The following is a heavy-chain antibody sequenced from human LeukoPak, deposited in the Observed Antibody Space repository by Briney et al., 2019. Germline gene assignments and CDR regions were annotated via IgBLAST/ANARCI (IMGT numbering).Heavy chain of an antibody. D-gene: IGHD5-12*01. Sequence: PGGSLILSCAASGFTFSSYSMNWVRQAPGKGLEWVSSISSSSYTFYADSVRGRFTISRDNAKNSLYLQMNSLRAEDTAVYYCARGTTGGYSPSHWGQGTLVTVSS. CDR1: GFTFSSYS. CDR3: ARGTTGGYSPSH. J-gene: IGHJ4*02. CDR2: ISSSSYT. V-gene: IGHV3-21*01.